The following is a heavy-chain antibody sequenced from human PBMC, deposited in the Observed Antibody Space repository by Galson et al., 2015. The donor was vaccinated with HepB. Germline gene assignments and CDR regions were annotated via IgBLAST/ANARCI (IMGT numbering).Heavy chain of an antibody. CDR2: ISWNSGSI. J-gene: IGHJ6*02. D-gene: IGHD2-2*01. Sequence: SLKLSCTASGYTFDDYSMHWVRQAPGKGLEWVSGISWNSGSIGYAESVKGRFTISSDNSKNSLYLQMNSLRAEDTALYYCAKERVLPAAIRGYYYYGMDVWGQGTTVTVSS. CDR3: AKERVLPAAIRGYYYYGMDV. V-gene: IGHV3-9*01. CDR1: GYTFDDYS.